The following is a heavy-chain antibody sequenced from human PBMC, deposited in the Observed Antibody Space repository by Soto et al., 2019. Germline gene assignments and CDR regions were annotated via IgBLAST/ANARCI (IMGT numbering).Heavy chain of an antibody. CDR2: ISSSGSTI. CDR1: GFTFSDYY. V-gene: IGHV3-11*01. D-gene: IGHD3-3*01. J-gene: IGHJ6*03. CDR3: ATDRRGYDFWSGPMEV. Sequence: GGSLRLSCAASGFTFSDYYMSWIRQAPGKGLEWVSYISSSGSTIYYADSVKGRFTISRDNAKNSLYLQMNSLRAEDTAVYYCATDRRGYDFWSGPMEVWGKGTTVTVSS.